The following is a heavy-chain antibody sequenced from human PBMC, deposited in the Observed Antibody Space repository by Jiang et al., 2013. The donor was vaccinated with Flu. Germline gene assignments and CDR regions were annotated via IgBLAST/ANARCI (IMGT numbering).Heavy chain of an antibody. CDR3: ARLDGTNSYYYYGMDV. D-gene: IGHD1-1*01. CDR2: IFSNDEK. CDR1: GFSLSNTRMG. J-gene: IGHJ6*02. Sequence: KPTQTLTLTCTVSGFSLSNTRMGVSWIRQPPGKALEWLAHIFSNDEKSYNTSLKSRLTISKDTSKSQVVLTMTNMDPVETATYYCARLDGTNSYYYYGMDVWGQGTTVTVSS. V-gene: IGHV2-26*01.